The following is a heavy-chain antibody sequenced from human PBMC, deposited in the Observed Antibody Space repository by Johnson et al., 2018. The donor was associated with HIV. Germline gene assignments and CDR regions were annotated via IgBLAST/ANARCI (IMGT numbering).Heavy chain of an antibody. CDR2: TNWNGDNT. CDR1: GFRFEDYG. J-gene: IGHJ3*02. Sequence: VQLVESGGGVVQPGGSLRLSCAASGFRFEDYGMNWVRQVPGKGLEWVSGTNWNGDNTGYADSVKGRFTISRDNSKNTLSLQMNSLRTEDTAVYYCAKGAGPQLGYAFDILGQGTMVTVSS. D-gene: IGHD6-6*01. V-gene: IGHV3-20*04. CDR3: AKGAGPQLGYAFDI.